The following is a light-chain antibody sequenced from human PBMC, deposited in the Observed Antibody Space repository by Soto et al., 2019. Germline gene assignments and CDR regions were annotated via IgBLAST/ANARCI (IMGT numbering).Light chain of an antibody. Sequence: QSALTQPASVSGSPGQSITISCTGTSSDVGCYNYVSWYQQHPGKAPKVMIYEVSNRPSGVSNRFSGSKSGNTASLTISGLQAEDEADYYCSSYTSGSTYVFGTGTKLTVL. CDR3: SSYTSGSTYV. J-gene: IGLJ1*01. CDR2: EVS. V-gene: IGLV2-14*01. CDR1: SSDVGCYNY.